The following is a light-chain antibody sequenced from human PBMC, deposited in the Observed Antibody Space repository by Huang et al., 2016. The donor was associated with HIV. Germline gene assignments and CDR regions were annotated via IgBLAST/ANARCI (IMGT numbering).Light chain of an antibody. CDR2: DAS. CDR1: HNIGTY. CDR3: QQSFNVPRT. V-gene: IGKV1-39*01. Sequence: DIQMTQSPSSLSASVGDRVTITCRSSHNIGTYLNWYQQKPGKFHNLLIYDASNLQSGVPSRFRGSGSATDFTLTISSLQPEDFATYYFQQSFNVPRTFGQGTKVEIK. J-gene: IGKJ1*01.